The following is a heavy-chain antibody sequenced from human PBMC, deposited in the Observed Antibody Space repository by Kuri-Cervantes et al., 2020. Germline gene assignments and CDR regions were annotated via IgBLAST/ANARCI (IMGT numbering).Heavy chain of an antibody. CDR3: AREGSYYGSGRKTDY. Sequence: GSLRLSCTVSGGSISTFYWSWIRQPPGKILEWIGYICYSGNTKYSPSLKSRVTVSLDTSENQFSLKLSSVTAADTAVYYCAREGSYYGSGRKTDYWGQGTLVTVSS. CDR1: GGSISTFY. V-gene: IGHV4-59*12. J-gene: IGHJ4*02. CDR2: ICYSGNT. D-gene: IGHD3-10*01.